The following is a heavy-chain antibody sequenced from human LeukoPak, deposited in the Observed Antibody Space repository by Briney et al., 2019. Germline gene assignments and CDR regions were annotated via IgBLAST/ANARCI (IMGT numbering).Heavy chain of an antibody. CDR2: IIPILGIA. J-gene: IGHJ4*02. CDR3: ARGGDSLSYYFDY. V-gene: IGHV1-69*04. D-gene: IGHD3-10*01. CDR1: GGTFSSYA. Sequence: SVKVSCKASGGTFSSYAISWVRQAPGQGLEWMGRIIPILGIANYAQKFQGRVTITADKSTSTAYMKLSSLRSEDTAVYYCARGGDSLSYYFDYWGQGTLVTVSS.